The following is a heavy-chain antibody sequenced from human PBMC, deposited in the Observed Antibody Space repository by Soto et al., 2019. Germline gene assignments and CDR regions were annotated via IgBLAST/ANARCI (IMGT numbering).Heavy chain of an antibody. CDR3: AKDPPWTVGPLAMDV. J-gene: IGHJ6*02. Sequence: ASVKVSCKASGGTFSSYAISWVRQAPGQGLEWMGGIIPIFGTADYAQKFQGRVTITADESTSTAYMELSSLRSEDTAVYYCAKDPPWTVGPLAMDVWGQGTTVTVSS. V-gene: IGHV1-69*13. D-gene: IGHD1-26*01. CDR2: IIPIFGTA. CDR1: GGTFSSYA.